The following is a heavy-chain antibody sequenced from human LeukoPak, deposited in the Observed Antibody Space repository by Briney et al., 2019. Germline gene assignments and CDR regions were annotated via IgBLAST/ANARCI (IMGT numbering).Heavy chain of an antibody. J-gene: IGHJ4*02. CDR2: IDWDDDK. CDR1: GFSLSTSGMR. D-gene: IGHD1-26*01. V-gene: IGHV2-70*04. Sequence: SGPTLVNPTQTLTLTCTFSGFSLSTSGMRVSWIRQPPGKALEGLARIDWDDDKFYRTSLKTRLTISKDTSKNQVVLTMTNMYPVDTATYYCARLNSGTYFDYWGQGTLVTVSS. CDR3: ARLNSGTYFDY.